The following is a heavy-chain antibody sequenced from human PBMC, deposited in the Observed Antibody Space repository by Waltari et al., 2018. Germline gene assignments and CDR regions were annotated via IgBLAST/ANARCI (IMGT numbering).Heavy chain of an antibody. CDR2: TWYDGNDE. J-gene: IGHJ4*02. V-gene: IGHV3-33*01. CDR1: GFTFRSYG. CDR3: ARGTIVQPPDY. D-gene: IGHD1-26*01. Sequence: QVQLVESGGGAVQPGRSLRLSCAASGFTFRSYGMHWVRQAPGKGLEWVAVTWYDGNDEYYAESVRVRFTISRDNSKSMLFLQMNSLRVEDTAVYYCARGTIVQPPDYWGQGTLVTVSS.